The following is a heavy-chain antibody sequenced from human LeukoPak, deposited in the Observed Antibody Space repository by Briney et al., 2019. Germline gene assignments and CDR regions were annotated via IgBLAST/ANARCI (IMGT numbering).Heavy chain of an antibody. CDR1: GLIVSRNY. CDR2: FYSDGSI. V-gene: IGHV3-53*01. Sequence: GGSPRLSCAASGLIVSRNYMGWVRQAPGRGLEWVSVFYSDGSIYVADSVKGRFTISKDTSKNTVHLQMNSLRVEDTAVYYCARGALTNSRLPYGMDVWGQGTTVTVS. J-gene: IGHJ6*02. D-gene: IGHD1-14*01. CDR3: ARGALTNSRLPYGMDV.